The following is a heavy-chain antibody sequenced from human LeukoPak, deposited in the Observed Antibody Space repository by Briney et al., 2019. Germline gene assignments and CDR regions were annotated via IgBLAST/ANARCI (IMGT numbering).Heavy chain of an antibody. Sequence: ASVKVSCKASGYTFSSYYMHWVRQAPGQGLEWMGIINPSGGSTNYAQKFQGRVTMTRDMSTSTVYMELSSLRSEDTAVYYCAREMAGLPAVRAFDIWGQGTMVTVSS. D-gene: IGHD2-2*01. CDR1: GYTFSSYY. CDR3: AREMAGLPAVRAFDI. V-gene: IGHV1-46*01. CDR2: INPSGGST. J-gene: IGHJ3*02.